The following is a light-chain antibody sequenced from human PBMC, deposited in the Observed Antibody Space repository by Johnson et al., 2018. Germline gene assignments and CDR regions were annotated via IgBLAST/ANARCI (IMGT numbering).Light chain of an antibody. CDR3: GTWDSSLSAGNV. Sequence: QSVLTQPPSVSAAPGQKVTISCSGSSSNIGNNYVSWYQQLPGTAPKLLIYENNKRPSGIPDRFSGSTSGTSATLRLTGLQTGDEADYYCGTWDSSLSAGNVFGTGTKVTVL. J-gene: IGLJ1*01. CDR1: SSNIGNNY. CDR2: ENN. V-gene: IGLV1-51*02.